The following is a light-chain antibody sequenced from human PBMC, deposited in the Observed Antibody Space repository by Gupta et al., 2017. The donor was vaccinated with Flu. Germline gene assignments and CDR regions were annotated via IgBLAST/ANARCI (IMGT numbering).Light chain of an antibody. Sequence: QPALTQPASVSGPPGQSIPISCTGTSSDVGRYNYVSWYQQHPGKAPKLMIYEVNNRPSGVSNRFSGSKSGNTASLTISGLQAEDEADYYCSSYTSSSSWMFGGGTKLTVL. CDR1: SSDVGRYNY. V-gene: IGLV2-14*01. J-gene: IGLJ3*02. CDR3: SSYTSSSSWM. CDR2: EVN.